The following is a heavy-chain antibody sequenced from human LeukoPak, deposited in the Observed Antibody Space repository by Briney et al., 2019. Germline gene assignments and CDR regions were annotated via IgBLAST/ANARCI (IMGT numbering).Heavy chain of an antibody. CDR1: GGSISSGGYY. J-gene: IGHJ1*01. D-gene: IGHD3-3*01. V-gene: IGHV4-30-2*01. Sequence: SETLSLTCTVSGGSISSGGYYWSWIRQPPGTGLEWIGYIYHSGSTYYNPSLKSRVTISVDRSKNQFSLKLSSVTAADTAVYYCARGGLWSGYSEPPQYFQHWGQGTLVTVSS. CDR3: ARGGLWSGYSEPPQYFQH. CDR2: IYHSGST.